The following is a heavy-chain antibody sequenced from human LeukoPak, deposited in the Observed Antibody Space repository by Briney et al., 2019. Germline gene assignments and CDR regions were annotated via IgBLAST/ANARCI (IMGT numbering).Heavy chain of an antibody. Sequence: SETLSLTCAVYGGSFSGYYWSWIRQPPGKGLEWIGEINHSGSTNYNPSLKSRVTISVDTSKNQFSLKLSSVTAADTAVYYCARDLGNGGWMAYWGQGTLVTVSS. CDR3: ARDLGNGGWMAY. CDR1: GGSFSGYY. J-gene: IGHJ4*02. D-gene: IGHD4-23*01. CDR2: INHSGST. V-gene: IGHV4-34*01.